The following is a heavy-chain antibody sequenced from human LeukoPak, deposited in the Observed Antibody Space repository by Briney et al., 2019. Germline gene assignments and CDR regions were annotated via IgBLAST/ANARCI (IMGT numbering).Heavy chain of an antibody. CDR3: AKDQGAYGNYMDV. CDR1: GFTFSSYG. V-gene: IGHV3-30*18. J-gene: IGHJ6*03. Sequence: PGRSLRLSCAASGFTFSSYGMHWVRLAPGKGLEWVAVIWYDGSNQYYADSVKGRFTISRDNSKNTLDLQMNSLRAEDTAVYYCAKDQGAYGNYMDVWGKGTTVTVSS. CDR2: IWYDGSNQ. D-gene: IGHD2-21*01.